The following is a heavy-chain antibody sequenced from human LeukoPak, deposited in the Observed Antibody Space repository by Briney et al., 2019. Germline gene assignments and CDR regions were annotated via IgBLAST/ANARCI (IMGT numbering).Heavy chain of an antibody. J-gene: IGHJ4*02. V-gene: IGHV3-11*06. CDR1: GFTFSNYA. CDR3: AIKRGGNY. Sequence: PGGSLRLSCAASGFTFSNYAMGWVRQAPGKGLEWVSYISSSSSYTNYADSVKGRFTISRDNAKNSLYLQMNSLRAEDTAVYYCAIKRGGNYWGQGTLVTVSS. D-gene: IGHD3-16*01. CDR2: ISSSSSYT.